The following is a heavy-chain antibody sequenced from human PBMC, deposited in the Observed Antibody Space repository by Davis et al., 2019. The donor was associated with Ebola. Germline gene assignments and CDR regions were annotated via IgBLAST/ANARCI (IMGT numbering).Heavy chain of an antibody. V-gene: IGHV1-2*02. CDR1: RHPFPGYY. J-gene: IGHJ4*02. Sequence: SVTVSCQASRHPFPGYYMHWVRQAPGQGLEWMGWINTYSGGTKYAQKFQGRVTMARDTSINRAYMELTNLRSDDTAVYYCAREVGETKLDQWGQGTLVTVSS. CDR2: INTYSGGT. D-gene: IGHD1-26*01. CDR3: AREVGETKLDQ.